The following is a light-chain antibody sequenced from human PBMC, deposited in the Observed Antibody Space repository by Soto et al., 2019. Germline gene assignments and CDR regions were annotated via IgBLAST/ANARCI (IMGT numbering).Light chain of an antibody. CDR1: SSDVGGYNY. J-gene: IGLJ3*02. CDR3: SSYTSSSPDWV. CDR2: EVS. Sequence: QSVLTQPASVSGSPGQSITISCTGTSSDVGGYNYVSWYQQHPGKAPKLMIYEVSTRPSGVSNRFPGSKSGNTASLTISGLQAEDEADYYCSSYTSSSPDWVFGGGTKLTVL. V-gene: IGLV2-14*01.